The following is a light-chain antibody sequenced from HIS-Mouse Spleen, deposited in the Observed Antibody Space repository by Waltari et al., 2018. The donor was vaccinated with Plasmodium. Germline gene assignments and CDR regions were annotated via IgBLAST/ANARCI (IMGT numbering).Light chain of an antibody. Sequence: DIVMTQSPDSLAVSLGERATINCKSSQRVLYSSNNKNYVAWYQQKPGQTPKLLIYWALTRESGVPDRFSGSGSGTDFTLTISSLQAEDVAVYYCQQYYSTPYTFGQGTKLEIK. CDR2: WAL. CDR1: QRVLYSSNNKNY. J-gene: IGKJ2*01. CDR3: QQYYSTPYT. V-gene: IGKV4-1*01.